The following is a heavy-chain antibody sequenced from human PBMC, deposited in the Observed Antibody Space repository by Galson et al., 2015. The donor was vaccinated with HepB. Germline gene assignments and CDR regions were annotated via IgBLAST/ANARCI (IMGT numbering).Heavy chain of an antibody. CDR3: AKAHPIAAAGTSDY. V-gene: IGHV3-30*18. D-gene: IGHD6-13*01. Sequence: SLRLSCAASGFTFSSYGMHCVRQAPGKGLEWVAVISYDGSNKYYADSVKGRFTISRDNSKNTLYLQMNSLRAEDTAVYYCAKAHPIAAAGTSDYWGQGTLVTVSS. J-gene: IGHJ4*02. CDR2: ISYDGSNK. CDR1: GFTFSSYG.